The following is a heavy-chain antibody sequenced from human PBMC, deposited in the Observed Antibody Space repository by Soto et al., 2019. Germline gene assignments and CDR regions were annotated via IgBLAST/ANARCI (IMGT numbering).Heavy chain of an antibody. D-gene: IGHD6-19*01. CDR2: ISGSGDST. CDR1: GFTFSPYA. Sequence: EVQLLESGGGLVQPGGSLRLSCAASGFTFSPYAMNWVRQAPGKGLEWVSGISGSGDSTYYADSVKGRFTVSRDNSKSTLYLQMNSLRAEDTAVFYCAKGRSSGWSLAYWGQGTLVTVSS. V-gene: IGHV3-23*01. J-gene: IGHJ4*02. CDR3: AKGRSSGWSLAY.